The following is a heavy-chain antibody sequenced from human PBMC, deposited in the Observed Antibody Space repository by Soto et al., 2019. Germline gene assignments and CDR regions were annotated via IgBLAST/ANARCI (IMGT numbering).Heavy chain of an antibody. D-gene: IGHD2-15*01. J-gene: IGHJ6*02. CDR2: FEPSASYT. Sequence: SGESLKISCQCSGYSFTSYWISWVRQMPGKGLEWMGRFEPSASYTNYGPSFQGHVTISADKSISTAYLQWSSLKASDTAMYYCARLHAVICLRLDIVVVVAAILSYYGMDVRGQGTTVTVSS. CDR3: ARLHAVICLRLDIVVVVAAILSYYGMDV. CDR1: GYSFTSYW. V-gene: IGHV5-10-1*01.